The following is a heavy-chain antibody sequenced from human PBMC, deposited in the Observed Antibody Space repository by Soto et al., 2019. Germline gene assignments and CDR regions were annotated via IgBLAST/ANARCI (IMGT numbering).Heavy chain of an antibody. CDR2: IYYSGST. CDR3: ARVGVAVTGIDY. J-gene: IGHJ4*02. D-gene: IGHD6-19*01. CDR1: GGSVNSARYY. V-gene: IGHV4-61*01. Sequence: SETLSLTCNVSGGSVNSARYYWGWIRQPPGKGLEWITYIYYSGSTKYNSSLKSRVTISVDTSKNQFSLKLTSVTAADTAVCYCARVGVAVTGIDYWGPGTLVTV.